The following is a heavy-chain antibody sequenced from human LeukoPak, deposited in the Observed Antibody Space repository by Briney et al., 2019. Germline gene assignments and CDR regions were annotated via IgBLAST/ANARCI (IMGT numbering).Heavy chain of an antibody. Sequence: PSETLSLTCRVSGGSMDTYFWNWVRQSAGKGLEWIGRIHSSGTANYNPSLKTRASMSIDTSKTQFSVTLTSVTAADTAVYYCARGVAGYGPYDYWGQGTLVTVSS. CDR1: GGSMDTYF. J-gene: IGHJ4*02. D-gene: IGHD5-12*01. CDR3: ARGVAGYGPYDY. V-gene: IGHV4-4*07. CDR2: IHSSGTA.